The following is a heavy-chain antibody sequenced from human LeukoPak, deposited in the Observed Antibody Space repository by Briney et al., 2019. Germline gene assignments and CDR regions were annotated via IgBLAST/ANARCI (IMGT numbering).Heavy chain of an antibody. V-gene: IGHV3-21*01. CDR3: ARDKSSSWYGYYYYGMDV. Sequence: GGSLRLSCAASGFTFSSYSMNWVRQAPGKGLEWVSSTSSTSTYIYYADSVKGRFTISRDNAKNSLYLQMNSLRAEDTAVYYCARDKSSSWYGYYYYGMDVWGQGTTVTVSS. J-gene: IGHJ6*02. CDR1: GFTFSSYS. CDR2: TSSTSTYI. D-gene: IGHD6-13*01.